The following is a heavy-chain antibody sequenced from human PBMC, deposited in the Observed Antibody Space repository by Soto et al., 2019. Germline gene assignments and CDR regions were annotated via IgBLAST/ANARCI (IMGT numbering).Heavy chain of an antibody. CDR2: INSDGSST. CDR1: GFTFSIYW. J-gene: IGHJ4*02. V-gene: IGHV3-74*01. D-gene: IGHD3-22*01. Sequence: GSLRLSCAASGFTFSIYWMYWVRQAPGKGLVWVSRINSDGSSTRYADSVKGRFTISRDNAKNTLYLQMNSLRAEDTAVYYCARRTWDYYDSSGYLDYWGQGTLVTVSS. CDR3: ARRTWDYYDSSGYLDY.